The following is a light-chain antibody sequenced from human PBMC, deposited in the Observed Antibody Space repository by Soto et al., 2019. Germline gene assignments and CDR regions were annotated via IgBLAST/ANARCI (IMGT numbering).Light chain of an antibody. CDR1: QGISNY. Sequence: DIQMTQSPSSLSASVGDRVTITCRASQGISNYLAWYQQQPGKPPKLLMYAASTLQSGVPSRFSGSGSGTDFTLTISSLQPEDVATYYCQMYNSVPPVTFGPGTKVNL. V-gene: IGKV1-27*01. J-gene: IGKJ3*01. CDR3: QMYNSVPPVT. CDR2: AAS.